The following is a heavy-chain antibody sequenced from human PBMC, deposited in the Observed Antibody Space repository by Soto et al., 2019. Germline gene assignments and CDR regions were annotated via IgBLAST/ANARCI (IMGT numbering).Heavy chain of an antibody. J-gene: IGHJ6*02. CDR1: GVTCSSYG. V-gene: IGHV3-33*01. CDR2: IWYDGSNK. D-gene: IGHD3-3*01. Sequence: QVQLVESGGGVVQPGRSLRLSCAASGVTCSSYGMHWVRQAPGKGLEWVAVIWYDGSNKYYADCVKGRFTISRDNSKNTLYLQMNSLRAEDTAVYYCARPTYYDFWSGYYTGDYYYGMDVWGQGTTVTVSS. CDR3: ARPTYYDFWSGYYTGDYYYGMDV.